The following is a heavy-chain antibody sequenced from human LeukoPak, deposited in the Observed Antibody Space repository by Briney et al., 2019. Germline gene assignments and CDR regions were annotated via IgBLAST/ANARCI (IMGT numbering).Heavy chain of an antibody. V-gene: IGHV3-33*08. CDR1: GFKLNDYW. CDR3: VRYCNGGSCYRAAFDV. J-gene: IGHJ3*01. Sequence: GGSLRLSCAASGFKLNDYWMTWVRQAPGKGLEWVALIWYDGGKKYYTDSVRGRFTISRDNSKNTLYLQMDSLRAEDTAVYYCVRYCNGGSCYRAAFDVWGPGTMVTVSS. D-gene: IGHD2-15*01. CDR2: IWYDGGKK.